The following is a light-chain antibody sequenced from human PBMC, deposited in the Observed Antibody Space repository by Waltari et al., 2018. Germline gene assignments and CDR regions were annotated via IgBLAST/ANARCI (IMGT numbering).Light chain of an antibody. CDR2: VNSDGRH. V-gene: IGLV4-69*01. J-gene: IGLJ3*02. Sequence: QLVLTQSPSASASLGASVKITCTLSSGHSSNVVAWHQQQPEKGPRYWMKVNSDGRHSKGDGIPVLCSGSSSGAGRYLTISSLQSDDEADYYCQTWGTGIWVFGGGTRLTVL. CDR3: QTWGTGIWV. CDR1: SGHSSNV.